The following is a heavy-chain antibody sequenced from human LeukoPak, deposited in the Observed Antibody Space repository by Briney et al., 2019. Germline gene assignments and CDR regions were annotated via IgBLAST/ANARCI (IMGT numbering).Heavy chain of an antibody. D-gene: IGHD5-24*01. CDR2: ISGSGGST. Sequence: PGGSLRLSCAASGFTFVTYAMSWVRQTPGKGLEWVSTISGSGGSTYYADSVKGRFTISRDNFKNTLYLQMNTLRAEDTAVYYCAKGYRDGYKNPFDYWGQGTLVTVSS. V-gene: IGHV3-23*01. CDR3: AKGYRDGYKNPFDY. CDR1: GFTFVTYA. J-gene: IGHJ4*02.